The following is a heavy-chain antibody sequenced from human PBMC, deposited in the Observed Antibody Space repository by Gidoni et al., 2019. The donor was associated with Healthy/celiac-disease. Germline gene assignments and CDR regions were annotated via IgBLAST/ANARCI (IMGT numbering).Heavy chain of an antibody. J-gene: IGHJ5*02. D-gene: IGHD6-13*01. CDR1: GFTFSSYS. CDR3: ARVGGLYSSSWPNWFDP. CDR2: ISSSSSYI. V-gene: IGHV3-21*01. Sequence: EVQLVESGGGLVKPGASLRLSCAASGFTFSSYSMNWVRQAPGKGLEWVSSISSSSSYIYYADSVKGRFTISRDNAKNSLYLQMNSLRAEDTAVYYCARVGGLYSSSWPNWFDPWGQGTLVTVSS.